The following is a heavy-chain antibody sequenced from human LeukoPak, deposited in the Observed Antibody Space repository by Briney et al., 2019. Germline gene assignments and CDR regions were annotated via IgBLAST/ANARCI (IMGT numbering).Heavy chain of an antibody. CDR3: ARSGVATCHY. J-gene: IGHJ4*02. V-gene: IGHV3-23*01. D-gene: IGHD2-15*01. Sequence: GGSLRLSCQASGFTFSNYAMSWVRQAPGKGLEWVSSINPDGGGSFFADSVKGRLTISRDDPRSVVYLQMNSLSAEDTAVYYCARSGVATCHYWGQGILDTVSS. CDR2: INPDGGGS. CDR1: GFTFSNYA.